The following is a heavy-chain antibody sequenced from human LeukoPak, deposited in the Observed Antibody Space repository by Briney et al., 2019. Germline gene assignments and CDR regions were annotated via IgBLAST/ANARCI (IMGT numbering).Heavy chain of an antibody. V-gene: IGHV1-2*02. CDR2: INPNSGGT. J-gene: IGHJ4*02. Sequence: ASVKVSCKASGYTFTGYYLHRVRQAPGQGLEWMGCINPNSGGTNYAQKFQGRVTVTRDTSISTAYMELSRLKSDDTAVYYCARVSVAGTPDRDYFDYWGQGTLVTVSS. CDR1: GYTFTGYY. CDR3: ARVSVAGTPDRDYFDY. D-gene: IGHD6-19*01.